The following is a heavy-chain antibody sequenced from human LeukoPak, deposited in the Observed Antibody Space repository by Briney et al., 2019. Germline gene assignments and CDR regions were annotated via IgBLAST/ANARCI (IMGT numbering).Heavy chain of an antibody. CDR2: ISAYNGNT. CDR3: ARDRTTVTSGDY. J-gene: IGHJ4*02. CDR1: GYTFTSYG. Sequence: ASVKVSCKTSGYTFTSYGISWVRQAPGQGLEWMGWISAYNGNTNYAQKLQGRVTMTTDTSTSTAYMELRSLRSDDTAVYYCARDRTTVTSGDYWGQGTLVTVSS. D-gene: IGHD4-17*01. V-gene: IGHV1-18*01.